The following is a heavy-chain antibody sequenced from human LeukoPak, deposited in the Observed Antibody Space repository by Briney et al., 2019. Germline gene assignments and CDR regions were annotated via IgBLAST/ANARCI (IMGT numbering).Heavy chain of an antibody. V-gene: IGHV4-39*01. CDR3: ARQGSHSSGWSPDY. J-gene: IGHJ4*02. Sequence: SETLSLTCTVSGGSINSSGYFWGWIRQPPGKGLEWIGTIYYSGSTYYNPSHRSRITISVDTSRNQFSLKLSSVTAADTAMFYCARQGSHSSGWSPDYWGQGTLVTVSS. CDR1: GGSINSSGYF. CDR2: IYYSGST. D-gene: IGHD6-19*01.